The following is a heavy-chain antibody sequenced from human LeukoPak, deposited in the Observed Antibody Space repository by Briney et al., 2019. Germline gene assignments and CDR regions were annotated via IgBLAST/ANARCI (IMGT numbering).Heavy chain of an antibody. CDR3: AIGYYYDSGGYPLEDY. V-gene: IGHV3-11*04. J-gene: IGHJ4*02. D-gene: IGHD3-22*01. Sequence: MTGGSLRLSCAASGFTFNDYYMSWFRQAPGKGLEWVSYISSSGSTIYYADSVKGRFTVSRDNAKNSLFLQTNSLRAEDTAVYYCAIGYYYDSGGYPLEDYWGQGTLVTVSS. CDR1: GFTFNDYY. CDR2: ISSSGSTI.